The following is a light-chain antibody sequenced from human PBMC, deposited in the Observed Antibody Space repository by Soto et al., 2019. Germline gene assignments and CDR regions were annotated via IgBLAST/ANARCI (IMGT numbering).Light chain of an antibody. J-gene: IGKJ4*01. CDR1: QSVGSN. CDR3: QEYNKPPPVT. Sequence: EVVMTQSPATLSVSPGEGATLSCRASQSVGSNLAWYQQKPGQAPRLLIYGASTRATGIAARVSGSGSGTEFTLTISSLQSEDFAVYYCQEYNKPPPVTFGGGTTVEFK. V-gene: IGKV3-15*01. CDR2: GAS.